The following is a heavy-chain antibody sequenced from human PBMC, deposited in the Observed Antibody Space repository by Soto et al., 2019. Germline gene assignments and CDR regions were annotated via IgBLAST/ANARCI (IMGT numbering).Heavy chain of an antibody. CDR2: ISGSGGST. Sequence: SLRLSCAASGFTFSSYAMSWVRQAPGKGLEWVSAISGSGGSTYYADSVKGRFTISRDNSKNTLYLQMNSLRAEDTAVYYCAKHRLRYFDWSEFDYWGQGTLVTVSS. V-gene: IGHV3-23*01. CDR3: AKHRLRYFDWSEFDY. D-gene: IGHD3-9*01. CDR1: GFTFSSYA. J-gene: IGHJ4*02.